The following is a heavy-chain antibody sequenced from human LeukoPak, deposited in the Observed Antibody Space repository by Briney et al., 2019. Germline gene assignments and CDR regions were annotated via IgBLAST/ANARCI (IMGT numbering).Heavy chain of an antibody. CDR3: AREFFELGRYYFDY. CDR2: IYYSGST. D-gene: IGHD1-7*01. J-gene: IGHJ4*02. CDR1: GGSISSGGYY. Sequence: PSQTLSLTCTVSGGSISSGGYYWSWIRQHPGKGLEWIGYIYYSGSTYYNPSLKSRVTISVDTSKNQFSLKLSSVTAADTAVYYCAREFFELGRYYFDYWGQGTLVTVSS. V-gene: IGHV4-31*03.